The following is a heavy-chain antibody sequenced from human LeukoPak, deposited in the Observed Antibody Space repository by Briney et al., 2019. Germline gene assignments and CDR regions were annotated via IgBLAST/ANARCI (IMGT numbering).Heavy chain of an antibody. Sequence: PSETLSLTCTVSGGSISGYYWSWIRQPPGKGLEWIGYVYYSGSTNYNPSLKSRVTISVDTSKNQFSLKLSSVTAADTAVYYCARNTVTTGVDYWGQGTLVTVSS. CDR3: ARNTVTTGVDY. V-gene: IGHV4-59*01. CDR2: VYYSGST. J-gene: IGHJ4*02. CDR1: GGSISGYY. D-gene: IGHD4-17*01.